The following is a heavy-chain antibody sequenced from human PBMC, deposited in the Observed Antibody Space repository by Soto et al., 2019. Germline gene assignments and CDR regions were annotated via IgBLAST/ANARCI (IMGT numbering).Heavy chain of an antibody. CDR2: ISTYSGDT. D-gene: IGHD5-12*01. V-gene: IGHV1-18*01. J-gene: IGHJ5*02. CDR1: GYTFFTYD. Sequence: QVHLVQSGVEVKTPGASVKVSCQASGYTFFTYDISWVRQAPGQGLEWMGWISTYSGDTKYAQKFQGRVTMTTDTSTTTAYLELRSLRSDDTAVYYCARRHGPTTSENGFDPWGQGTLVTVSS. CDR3: ARRHGPTTSENGFDP.